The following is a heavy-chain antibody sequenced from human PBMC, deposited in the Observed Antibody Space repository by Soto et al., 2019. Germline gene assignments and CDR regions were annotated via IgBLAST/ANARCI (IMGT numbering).Heavy chain of an antibody. CDR1: GGTFSSYT. CDR3: AVYSSGWYYFDY. CDR2: ISAYNGNT. V-gene: IGHV1-18*01. D-gene: IGHD6-19*01. J-gene: IGHJ4*02. Sequence: GASVKVSCKASGGTFSSYTISWLRQAPGQGLEWMGWISAYNGNTNYAQKLQGRVTMTTDTSTSTAYMELRSLRSDDTAVYYCAVYSSGWYYFDYWGQGTLVTVSS.